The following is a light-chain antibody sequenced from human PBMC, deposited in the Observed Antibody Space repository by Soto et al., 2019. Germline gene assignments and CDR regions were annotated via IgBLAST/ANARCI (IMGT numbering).Light chain of an antibody. CDR1: SSNIGAGYD. Sequence: VLTQPPSVSGAPGQRVTVSCTGSSSNIGAGYDVQWYQQLPGTVPKLVIYGNKNRPSGVPDRFSGSKSGTSASLAIAGLQTEDEADYYCQSYDTSLSGWVFGGGTKLTVL. CDR2: GNK. V-gene: IGLV1-40*01. J-gene: IGLJ3*02. CDR3: QSYDTSLSGWV.